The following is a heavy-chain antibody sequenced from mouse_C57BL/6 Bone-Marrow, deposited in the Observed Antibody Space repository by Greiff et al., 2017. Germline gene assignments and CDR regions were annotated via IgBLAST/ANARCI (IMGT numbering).Heavy chain of an antibody. Sequence: EVMLVESGGGLVKPGGSLKLSCAASGFTFSSYTMSWVRQTPEQRLEWVATSSGGGGNTYYPDSVKGRFTISRDNAKNTLYLQMSSLRSEDTALYYCARRGFPYYAMDYWGQGTSVTVSS. CDR2: SSGGGGNT. CDR1: GFTFSSYT. J-gene: IGHJ4*01. V-gene: IGHV5-9*01. CDR3: ARRGFPYYAMDY.